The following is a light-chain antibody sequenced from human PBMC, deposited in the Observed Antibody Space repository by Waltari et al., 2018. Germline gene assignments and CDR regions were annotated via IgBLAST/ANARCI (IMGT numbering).Light chain of an antibody. CDR2: WAS. CDR1: QSLLYSYNNRNY. V-gene: IGKV4-1*01. Sequence: IVMSQFPDSLSVSLGARATLNCTPSQSLLYSYNNRNYLAWYQQRPGQPPKLLVYWASARESGVPDRFSGSGSGTDFTLTISSLQAEDVAVYYCQQYYNTPETFGQGTKVEIK. CDR3: QQYYNTPET. J-gene: IGKJ1*01.